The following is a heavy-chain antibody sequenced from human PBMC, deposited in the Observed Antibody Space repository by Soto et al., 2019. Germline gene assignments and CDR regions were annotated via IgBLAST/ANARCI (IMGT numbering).Heavy chain of an antibody. CDR2: MSHSGGT. J-gene: IGHJ3*02. Sequence: QVQLQQWGAGLLKPSETLSLTCAVYGGSVSSGSYYWSWIRQPPGKGLEWIGEMSHSGGTHFNPSLKCRGTVSVDTSKNLPSLKMSSVTAADTALYYCGRVERGTAPTDVDAYDICGRGKLVTVSS. CDR1: GGSVSSGSYY. D-gene: IGHD2-21*02. V-gene: IGHV4-34*01. CDR3: GRVERGTAPTDVDAYDI.